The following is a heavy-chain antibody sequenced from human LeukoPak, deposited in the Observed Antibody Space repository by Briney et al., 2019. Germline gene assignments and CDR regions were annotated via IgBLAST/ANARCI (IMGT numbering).Heavy chain of an antibody. J-gene: IGHJ5*02. D-gene: IGHD6-13*01. Sequence: ASVKVSCKASGYTFTGYYMHWVRQAPGQGLEWMGWINPNSGGTNYAQKFQGRVTMTRDTSISTAYMELSRLRSDDTAVYYCARGRLRGSSWYNWFDPWGQATLVTVSS. CDR3: ARGRLRGSSWYNWFDP. CDR1: GYTFTGYY. V-gene: IGHV1-2*02. CDR2: INPNSGGT.